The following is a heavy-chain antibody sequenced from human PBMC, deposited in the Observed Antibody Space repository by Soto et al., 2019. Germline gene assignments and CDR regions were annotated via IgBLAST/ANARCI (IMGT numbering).Heavy chain of an antibody. CDR1: GGSGSSYY. CDR2: IYYSEGT. V-gene: IGHV4-59*08. CDR3: ARHGYYGSGPFLDV. Sequence: SETLSLTCSVSGGSGSSYYWSWVRQPPGKRLEWLGYIYYSEGTNYNPSLKSRVTMSVDTSKNQFSLKLSSVTAADTAVYYCARHGYYGSGPFLDVWGQGTTVTVSS. J-gene: IGHJ6*02. D-gene: IGHD3-10*01.